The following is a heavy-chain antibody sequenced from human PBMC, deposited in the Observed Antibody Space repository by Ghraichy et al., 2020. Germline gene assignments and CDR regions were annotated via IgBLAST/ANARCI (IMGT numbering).Heavy chain of an antibody. CDR2: INHSGST. CDR1: GGSFSGYY. CDR3: ARAQWLVRSGDY. Sequence: SETLSLTCTVYGGSFSGYYWSWIRQPPGKGLEWIGEINHSGSTNYNPSLKSRVTISVDTSKNHFSLNLRSVTAADTAVYYCARAQWLVRSGDYWGQGTLVTVSS. D-gene: IGHD6-19*01. J-gene: IGHJ4*02. V-gene: IGHV4-34*01.